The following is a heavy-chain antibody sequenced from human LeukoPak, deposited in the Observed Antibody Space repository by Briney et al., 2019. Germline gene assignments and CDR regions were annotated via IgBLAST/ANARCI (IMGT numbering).Heavy chain of an antibody. CDR3: ARSPFSGGGRLRRPYPLDHFDY. Sequence: PSETLSLTCTVSGGSISSSSYYWGWIRQPPGKGLEWIGSIYYSGSTYYNPSLKSRVNISLDTSKSQFSLELSSVTAADTAMYYCARSPFSGGGRLRRPYPLDHFDYWGQGTLVTVSS. J-gene: IGHJ4*02. CDR1: GGSISSSSYY. V-gene: IGHV4-39*07. CDR2: IYYSGST. D-gene: IGHD3-16*01.